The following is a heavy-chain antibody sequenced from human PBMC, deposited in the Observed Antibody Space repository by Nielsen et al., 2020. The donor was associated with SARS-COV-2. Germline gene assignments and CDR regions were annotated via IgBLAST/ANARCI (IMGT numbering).Heavy chain of an antibody. D-gene: IGHD6-13*01. J-gene: IGHJ4*02. V-gene: IGHV3-20*04. CDR2: INWNGGST. Sequence: GESLKISCAASGFTFDDYGMSWVRQAPGKGLEWVSGINWNGGSTGYADSVKGRFTISRDNAKNFLYLQMNSLRAEDTAVYYCARLGSSSWYFDYWGQGTLVTVSS. CDR1: GFTFDDYG. CDR3: ARLGSSSWYFDY.